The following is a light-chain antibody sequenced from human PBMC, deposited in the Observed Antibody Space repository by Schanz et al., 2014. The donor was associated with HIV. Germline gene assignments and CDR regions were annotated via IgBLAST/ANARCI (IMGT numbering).Light chain of an antibody. J-gene: IGKJ1*01. Sequence: DIVMTQSADSLAVSLGERATINCKSSQSVLYSSNNRDYLAWYQQKPGQPPKLLISWASARESGVPDRFSGSGSGTDFTLTISGLQAEDVAVYYCQQYYRTPWTFGQGTKVEIK. CDR3: QQYYRTPWT. V-gene: IGKV4-1*01. CDR2: WAS. CDR1: QSVLYSSNNRDY.